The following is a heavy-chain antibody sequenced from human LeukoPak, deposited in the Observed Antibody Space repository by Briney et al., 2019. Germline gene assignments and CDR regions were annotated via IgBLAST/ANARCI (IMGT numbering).Heavy chain of an antibody. CDR1: GYTITSYG. Sequence: ASLKFSCKASGYTITSYGIRWVRQDPGQGLEWMGWVSAYNGNTNYAQKLQGRVTMTTDTSTSTAYMELRSLRSDDTALYYCARNRPYYYDSSGYDDNDYWGQGTLVTVSS. CDR3: ARNRPYYYDSSGYDDNDY. V-gene: IGHV1-18*01. D-gene: IGHD3-22*01. CDR2: VSAYNGNT. J-gene: IGHJ4*02.